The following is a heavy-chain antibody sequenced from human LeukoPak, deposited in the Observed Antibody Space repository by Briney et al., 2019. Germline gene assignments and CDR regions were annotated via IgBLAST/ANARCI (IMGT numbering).Heavy chain of an antibody. Sequence: GGSLRLSCAASGFTVSSNYMSWVRQAPGKGLEWVSFIYSDNTHYSDSVKGRFTISRDNSKNTLYLQMNSLRAEDTAVYYCARGGQVAPQPGNWFDPWGQGTLVTVSS. CDR2: IYSDNT. CDR3: ARGGQVAPQPGNWFDP. V-gene: IGHV3-53*01. D-gene: IGHD2-2*01. J-gene: IGHJ5*02. CDR1: GFTVSSNY.